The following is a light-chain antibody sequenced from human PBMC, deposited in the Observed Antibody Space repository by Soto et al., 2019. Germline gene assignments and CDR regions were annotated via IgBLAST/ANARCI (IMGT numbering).Light chain of an antibody. CDR2: GTS. CDR3: QLYGTSPMYT. Sequence: EIVLTQSLDTLSLSPGERATLSCRASQSVSSTYLAWYQQKPGQAPRLLIHGTSNRATGIPDRFSGSGSGTDFTLTIDRLEPEDFAVYFCQLYGTSPMYTFGQGTKLEIK. CDR1: QSVSSTY. V-gene: IGKV3-20*01. J-gene: IGKJ2*01.